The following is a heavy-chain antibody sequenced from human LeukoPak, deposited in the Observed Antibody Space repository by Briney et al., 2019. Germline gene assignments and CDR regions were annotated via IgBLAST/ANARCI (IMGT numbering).Heavy chain of an antibody. CDR1: GFTFSSYA. CDR3: ARAYSESYGLGYYYMDV. CDR2: ISYAGSNK. D-gene: IGHD1-26*01. J-gene: IGHJ6*03. V-gene: IGHV3-30*04. Sequence: GRSLRLSCAASGFTFSSYAMHWVRQAPGKGLEWVAVISYAGSNKYYADSVKGRFTISRDNAKKSLYLQMNSLRAEDTAVYYCARAYSESYGLGYYYMDVWGKGTTVTVSS.